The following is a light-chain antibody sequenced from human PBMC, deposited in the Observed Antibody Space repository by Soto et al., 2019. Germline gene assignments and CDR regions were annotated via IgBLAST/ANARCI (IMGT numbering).Light chain of an antibody. J-gene: IGLJ1*01. CDR1: SSDVSAYNY. V-gene: IGLV2-14*03. CDR3: CSYTTSSTYV. CDR2: DVS. Sequence: QSALTQPASVSGSPGQSIAISCTGTSSDVSAYNYVSWYQQHPGKAPKLMIYDVSNRPSGVSNRFSGSKSGNTASLTISGLQAEDEADYYCCSYTTSSTYVFGTGTKLTVL.